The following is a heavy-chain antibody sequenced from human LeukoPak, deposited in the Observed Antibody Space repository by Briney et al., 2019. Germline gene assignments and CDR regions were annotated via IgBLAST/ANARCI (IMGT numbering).Heavy chain of an antibody. CDR2: ISNNDI. D-gene: IGHD2-21*01. J-gene: IGHJ4*02. V-gene: IGHV3-21*05. CDR1: GFTFSSYS. Sequence: GGSLRLSCAASGFTFSSYSMNWVRQAPGKGLEWVSYISNNDIYYADSVKGRFTISRDNAKSSLYLQMDSLRVEDTAIYYCARDIRWSFDHWGQGTLVTVSS. CDR3: ARDIRWSFDH.